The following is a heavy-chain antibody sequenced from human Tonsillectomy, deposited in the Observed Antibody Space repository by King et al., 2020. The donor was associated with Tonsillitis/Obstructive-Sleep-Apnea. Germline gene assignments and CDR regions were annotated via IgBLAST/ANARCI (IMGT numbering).Heavy chain of an antibody. CDR2: ISYDGSNK. J-gene: IGHJ2*01. CDR3: AKDRFSYSSSPYFVL. V-gene: IGHV3-30*18. Sequence: VQLVESGGGVVQPGRSLRLSCAASGFTFSSYGMHWVRQAPGKGLEWVAVISYDGSNKYYADSVKGRFTIARDNSKNTLYLQMNSLRAEDTAVYYCAKDRFSYSSSPYFVLWGRGTLFTVSS. D-gene: IGHD6-13*01. CDR1: GFTFSSYG.